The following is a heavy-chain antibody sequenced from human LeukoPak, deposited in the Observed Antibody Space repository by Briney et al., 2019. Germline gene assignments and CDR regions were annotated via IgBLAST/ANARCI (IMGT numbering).Heavy chain of an antibody. V-gene: IGHV4-59*01. CDR2: IYYSGST. Sequence: SETLSLTCTVSGGSISSYYWSWIRQPPGKGLEWIGYIYYSGSTNYNPSLKSRVTISVDTSKNQFSLKLSSVTAADTAVYYCARGDTTGSNYFDPWGQGTLVTVSS. CDR1: GGSISSYY. D-gene: IGHD4/OR15-4a*01. CDR3: ARGDTTGSNYFDP. J-gene: IGHJ5*02.